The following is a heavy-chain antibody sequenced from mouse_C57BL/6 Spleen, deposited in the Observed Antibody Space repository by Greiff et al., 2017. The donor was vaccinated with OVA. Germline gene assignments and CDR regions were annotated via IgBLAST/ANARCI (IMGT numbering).Heavy chain of an antibody. D-gene: IGHD2-2*01. Sequence: EVQGVESGGGLVQPKGSLKLSCAASGFSFNTYAMNWVRQAPGKGLEWVARIRSKSNNYATYYADSVKDRFTISRDDSESMLYLQMNNLKTEDTAMYYCVRGYYGYLAWFAYWGQGTLVTVSA. J-gene: IGHJ3*01. CDR3: VRGYYGYLAWFAY. V-gene: IGHV10-1*01. CDR1: GFSFNTYA. CDR2: IRSKSNNYAT.